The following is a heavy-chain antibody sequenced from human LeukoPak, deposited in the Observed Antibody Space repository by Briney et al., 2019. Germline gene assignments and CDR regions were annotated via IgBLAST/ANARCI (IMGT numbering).Heavy chain of an antibody. Sequence: GGSLRLSCAVSGITLSNYGMSWVRQAPGKGLEWVAGISGSGGSTYYADSVKGRFTISRDNSKNTLYLQMNSLRAEDTAVYYCAKDVVVTAIHSDYWGQGTLVTVSS. D-gene: IGHD2-21*02. CDR3: AKDVVVTAIHSDY. CDR1: GITLSNYG. CDR2: ISGSGGST. V-gene: IGHV3-23*01. J-gene: IGHJ4*02.